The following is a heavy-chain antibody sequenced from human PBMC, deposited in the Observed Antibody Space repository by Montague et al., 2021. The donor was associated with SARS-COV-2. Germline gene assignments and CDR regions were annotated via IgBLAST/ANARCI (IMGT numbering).Heavy chain of an antibody. CDR1: GGSISNYY. CDR2: LYTSGST. D-gene: IGHD6-19*01. J-gene: IGHJ6*02. Sequence: SETLSLTCTVSGGSISNYYWTWIRQPAGKGLEWIGCLYTSGSTTYNPSLKSRVTMSVDTSKNQFSLNVTSVTAADTAIYYCARGSGYSSGCRYYYGMDVWGQGTTVTVS. CDR3: ARGSGYSSGCRYYYGMDV. V-gene: IGHV4-4*07.